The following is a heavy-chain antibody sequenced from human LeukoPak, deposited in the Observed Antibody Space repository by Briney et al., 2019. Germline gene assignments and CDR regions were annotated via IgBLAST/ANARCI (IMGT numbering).Heavy chain of an antibody. D-gene: IGHD5-18*01. CDR1: GFTFSGYG. V-gene: IGHV3-30*18. CDR2: ISYDGSNK. Sequence: PGGSLRLSCAASGFTFSGYGMHWVRQAPGKGLEWVALISYDGSNKYYADSVKGRFTISRDNSKNTLYLQMNTLRAEDTAVYYCAKDGTGDTAMAVYYYCGMDVWGQGTTVTVSS. J-gene: IGHJ6*02. CDR3: AKDGTGDTAMAVYYYCGMDV.